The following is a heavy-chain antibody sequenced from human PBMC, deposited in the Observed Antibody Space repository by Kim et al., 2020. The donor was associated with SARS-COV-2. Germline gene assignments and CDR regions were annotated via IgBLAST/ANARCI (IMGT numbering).Heavy chain of an antibody. V-gene: IGHV3-48*02. D-gene: IGHD2-15*01. CDR3: ARDGVAATIYYYGMDV. J-gene: IGHJ6*02. Sequence: SVKGQDTISRGNAKNSLYLQMNSLRDEDTAVYYCARDGVAATIYYYGMDVWGQGTTVTVSS.